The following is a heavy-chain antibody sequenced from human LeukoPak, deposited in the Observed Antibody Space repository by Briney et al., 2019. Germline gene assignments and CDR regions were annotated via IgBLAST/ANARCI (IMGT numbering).Heavy chain of an antibody. V-gene: IGHV3-66*01. Sequence: PGGSLRLSCAASGFTFSSHSIHWVRQAPGRGLEWVSSNSGGSTYYADSVKGRFTISRDNSKNTLYLQMNSLRAEDTAVYYCARDPHSYSSGWYYFDYWGQGTLVTVSS. CDR2: NSGGST. J-gene: IGHJ4*02. CDR1: GFTFSSHS. D-gene: IGHD6-19*01. CDR3: ARDPHSYSSGWYYFDY.